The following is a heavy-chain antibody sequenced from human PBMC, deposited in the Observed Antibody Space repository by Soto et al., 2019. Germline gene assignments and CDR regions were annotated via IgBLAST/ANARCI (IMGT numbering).Heavy chain of an antibody. CDR3: ARESPGGVADAGYYYDSSGYPDY. V-gene: IGHV3-11*01. J-gene: IGHJ4*02. Sequence: SGGSLRLSCAASGFTFSDYYMSWIRQAPGKGLEWVSYISSSGSTIYYADSVKGRFTISRDNAKNSLYLQMNSLRAEDTAVYYCARESPGGVADAGYYYDSSGYPDYWGQGTLVTVSS. CDR1: GFTFSDYY. CDR2: ISSSGSTI. D-gene: IGHD3-22*01.